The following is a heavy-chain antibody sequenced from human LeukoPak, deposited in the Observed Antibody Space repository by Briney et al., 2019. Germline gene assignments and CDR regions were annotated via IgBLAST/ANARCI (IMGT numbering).Heavy chain of an antibody. V-gene: IGHV3-7*01. D-gene: IGHD3-16*01. CDR1: GFIFSRSW. J-gene: IGHJ4*02. CDR3: TRDIGGRSAY. CDR2: VAHDGSET. Sequence: GGSLRLSCVASGFIFSRSWMSWVRQAPGRGLEWLANVAHDGSETFYVDSVKGRFTISRDNARNTLYLQMNSLRADDTAVYYCTRDIGGRSAYWGQGTLVTVSS.